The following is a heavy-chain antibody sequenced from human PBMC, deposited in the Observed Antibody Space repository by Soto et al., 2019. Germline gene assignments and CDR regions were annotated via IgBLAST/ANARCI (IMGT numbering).Heavy chain of an antibody. V-gene: IGHV1-18*04. J-gene: IGHJ6*02. CDR3: ARDPYYYGSGSGMDV. Sequence: ASVKVSCKASGYTFTSYGISWVRQAPGQGLEWMGWISAYNGNTNYAQKLQGRVTMTTDTSTSTAYMELSSLRSEDTAVYYCARDPYYYGSGSGMDVWGQGTTVTVSS. CDR2: ISAYNGNT. D-gene: IGHD3-10*01. CDR1: GYTFTSYG.